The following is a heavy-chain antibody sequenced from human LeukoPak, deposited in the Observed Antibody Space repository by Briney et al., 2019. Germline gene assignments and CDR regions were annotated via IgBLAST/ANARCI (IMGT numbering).Heavy chain of an antibody. CDR1: GFTFSSNA. CDR3: VKGWVYSSDWLDY. D-gene: IGHD6-19*01. J-gene: IGHJ4*02. Sequence: GGSLRLSCSASGFTFSSNAMHWVRQAPGKGLEYVSGISSNGGSTYYADSRFIISRDNSKNTLYLQMSSLRTEDTAVYYCVKGWVYSSDWLDYWGQGTLVTVSS. V-gene: IGHV3-64D*06. CDR2: ISSNGGST.